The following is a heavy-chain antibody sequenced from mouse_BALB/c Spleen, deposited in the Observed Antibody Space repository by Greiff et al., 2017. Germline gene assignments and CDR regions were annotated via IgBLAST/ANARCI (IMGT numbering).Heavy chain of an antibody. CDR1: GYTFTSYW. CDR2: INPSTGYT. V-gene: IGHV1-7*01. D-gene: IGHD2-1*01. Sequence: QVQLQQSGAELAKPGASVKMSCKASGYTFTSYWMHWVKQRPGQGLEWIGYINPSTGYTEYNQKFKDKATLTADKSSSTAYMQLSSLTSEDSAVYYCARRDYGNHYFDYWGQGTTLTVSS. J-gene: IGHJ2*01. CDR3: ARRDYGNHYFDY.